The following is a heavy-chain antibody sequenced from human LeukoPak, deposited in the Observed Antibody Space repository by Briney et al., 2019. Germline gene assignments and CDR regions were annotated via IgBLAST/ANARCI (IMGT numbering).Heavy chain of an antibody. J-gene: IGHJ4*02. CDR2: IYYSGST. Sequence: PSETLSLTCTVSGGSISSYYWGWIRQPPGKGLEWIGTIYYSGSTYYNPSLKSRVIISVDTSKNQFSLKLSSVTAADTAVYYCARLRVVVAATLIDYWGQGTLVTVSS. D-gene: IGHD2-15*01. CDR1: GGSISSYY. CDR3: ARLRVVVAATLIDY. V-gene: IGHV4-39*01.